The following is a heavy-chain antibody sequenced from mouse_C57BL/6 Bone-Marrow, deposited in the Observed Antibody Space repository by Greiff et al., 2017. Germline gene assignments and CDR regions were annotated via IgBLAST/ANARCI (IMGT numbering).Heavy chain of an antibody. J-gene: IGHJ4*01. V-gene: IGHV5-15*01. Sequence: EVQLVESGGGLVQPGGSLKLSCAASGFTFSDYGMAWVRQAPRKGPEWVAFISNLAYSIYYADPVTGRFTISSENAKNTLYLEMSSLRSEDTAMYYCARHWDGAMDYWGQGTSVTVSS. CDR3: ARHWDGAMDY. CDR2: ISNLAYSI. CDR1: GFTFSDYG. D-gene: IGHD4-1*01.